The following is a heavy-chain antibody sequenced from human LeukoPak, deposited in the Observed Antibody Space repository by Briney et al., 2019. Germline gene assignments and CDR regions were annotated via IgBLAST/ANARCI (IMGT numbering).Heavy chain of an antibody. CDR3: ARADWYDSSGYYYHY. V-gene: IGHV3-30-3*01. CDR2: ISYDGSNK. CDR1: GFTFSSYA. D-gene: IGHD3-22*01. Sequence: GRSLRLSCAASGFTFSSYAMHWVRQAPGKGLEWVAVISYDGSNKYYADSVKGRFTISRDNSKNTLYLQMNSLRAEDTAVYYCARADWYDSSGYYYHYWGQGTLVTVSS. J-gene: IGHJ4*02.